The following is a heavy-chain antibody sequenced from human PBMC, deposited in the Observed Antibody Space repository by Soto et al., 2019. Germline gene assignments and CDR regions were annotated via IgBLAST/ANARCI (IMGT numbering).Heavy chain of an antibody. CDR2: IIPILGIA. CDR3: ARGAGTTPSGY. V-gene: IGHV1-69*04. CDR1: GYTFTSYG. J-gene: IGHJ4*02. D-gene: IGHD1-1*01. Sequence: EASVKVSCKASGYTFTSYGISWVRQAPGQGLEWMGRIIPILGIANYAQKFQGRVTITADKSTSTAYMELSSLRSEDTAVYYCARGAGTTPSGYWGQGTLVTVSS.